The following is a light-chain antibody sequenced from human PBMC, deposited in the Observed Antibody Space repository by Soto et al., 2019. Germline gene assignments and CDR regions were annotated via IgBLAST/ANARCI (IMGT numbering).Light chain of an antibody. CDR2: EVS. J-gene: IGLJ2*01. Sequence: QSVLTQPASVSGSPGQSVTISCTGTSTNVGTYQAISWYQQHPGKAPKLILYEVSQRPSGVSDRFSGSKSGNTASLTVSGLQAEDEADYYCSSYAGSNNPHVVFGGGTKLTVL. CDR1: STNVGTYQA. V-gene: IGLV2-14*02. CDR3: SSYAGSNNPHVV.